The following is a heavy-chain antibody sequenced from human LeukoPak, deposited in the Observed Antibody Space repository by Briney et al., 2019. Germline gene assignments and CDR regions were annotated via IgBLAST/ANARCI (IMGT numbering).Heavy chain of an antibody. J-gene: IGHJ4*02. D-gene: IGHD6-6*01. CDR2: ISSSSSYI. Sequence: PGGSLRLSCAASGFTFSSYSMNWVRQAPGKGLEWVSSISSSSSYIYYADSVKGRFTISRDNAKNSLYLQMNGLRAEDTAVYYCAREYPKAARAWGYWGQGTLVTVSS. V-gene: IGHV3-21*01. CDR3: AREYPKAARAWGY. CDR1: GFTFSSYS.